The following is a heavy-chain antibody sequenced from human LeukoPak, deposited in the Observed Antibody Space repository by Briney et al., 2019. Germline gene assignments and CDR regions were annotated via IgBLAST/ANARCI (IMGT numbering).Heavy chain of an antibody. CDR1: GFMFTNSV. CDR3: AKGDFDFWTGYPDYYYNGVNV. J-gene: IGHJ6*02. Sequence: PGGSLRLSCAASGFMFTNSVMTWVRRAPGKGLEWVSGISRTGTDTYYGDSVKGRFTISRDNSKNTLFLQMTSLRAEDTAVYYCAKGDFDFWTGYPDYYYNGVNVWGQGTTVTVS. CDR2: ISRTGTDT. D-gene: IGHD3/OR15-3a*01. V-gene: IGHV3-23*01.